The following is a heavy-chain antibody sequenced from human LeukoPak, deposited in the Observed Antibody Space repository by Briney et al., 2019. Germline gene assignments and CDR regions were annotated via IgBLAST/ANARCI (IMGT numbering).Heavy chain of an antibody. D-gene: IGHD3-10*01. V-gene: IGHV3-23*01. CDR2: ISGSGGST. CDR1: GFTFSSYA. CDR3: AKSLLWFGEFDNWFDP. J-gene: IGHJ5*02. Sequence: PGGSLRLSCAASGFTFSSYAMSWVRQAPGKGLEWVSAISGSGGSTYYADSVKGRFTISRENSKNTLYLQMNSLRAEDTAVYYCAKSLLWFGEFDNWFDPWGQGTLVTVSS.